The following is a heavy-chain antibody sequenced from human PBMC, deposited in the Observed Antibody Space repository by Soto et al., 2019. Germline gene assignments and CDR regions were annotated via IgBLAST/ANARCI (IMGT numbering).Heavy chain of an antibody. Sequence: QVQLVESGGGVVQPGRSLRLSCGTSGFTFNTYAMHWVRQAPGKGLEWVAVIWYDGSIKYYADSVKGRFPISRDNSGNTLYLQVNSLGADDTAVYYCARGPPYSSSWYWYLDLRGRGTLVTVSS. CDR2: IWYDGSIK. CDR1: GFTFNTYA. D-gene: IGHD6-13*01. J-gene: IGHJ2*01. CDR3: ARGPPYSSSWYWYLDL. V-gene: IGHV3-33*01.